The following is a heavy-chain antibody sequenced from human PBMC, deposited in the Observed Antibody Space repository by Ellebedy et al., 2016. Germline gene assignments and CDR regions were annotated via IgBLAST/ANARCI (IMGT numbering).Heavy chain of an antibody. J-gene: IGHJ6*02. CDR3: ARGKAGTSAYYYGMDV. CDR1: GYSFTSYW. CDR2: IYPGDSDT. Sequence: GESLKISXKGSGYSFTSYWIGWVRQMPGKGLEWMGIIYPGDSDTRYSPSFQGQVTISADKSISTAYLQWSSLKASDTAMYYCARGKAGTSAYYYGMDVWGQGTTVTVSS. D-gene: IGHD6-19*01. V-gene: IGHV5-51*01.